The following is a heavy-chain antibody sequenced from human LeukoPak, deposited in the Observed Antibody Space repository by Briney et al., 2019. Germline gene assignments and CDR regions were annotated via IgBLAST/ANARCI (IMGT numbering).Heavy chain of an antibody. CDR3: ARVGARLGAFDI. D-gene: IGHD6-25*01. V-gene: IGHV3-74*01. CDR1: GFTFSSYW. Sequence: GGSLRLSCAASGFTFSSYWMHWVRQAPGKGLVWVSRINSDGSTTSYADSVKGRFTISRDNAKNTLYLQMNSLRAEDTAVYYCARVGARLGAFDIWGQGTMVTVSS. J-gene: IGHJ3*02. CDR2: INSDGSTT.